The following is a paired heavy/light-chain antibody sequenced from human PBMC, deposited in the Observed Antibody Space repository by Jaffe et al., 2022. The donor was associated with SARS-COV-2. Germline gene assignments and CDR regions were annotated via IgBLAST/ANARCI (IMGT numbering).Light chain of an antibody. CDR1: QSVSSDY. V-gene: IGKV3-20*01. CDR2: GAS. J-gene: IGKJ3*01. Sequence: EIVLTQSPGTLSLSPGERATLSCRASQSVSSDYLAWYQQNPGQTPRLLIYGASSRATGIPDRFSGSGSGTDFTLTISRLEPEDFAIYYCQQYGSSLTFGPGTKVDIK. CDR3: QQYGSSLT.
Heavy chain of an antibody. CDR1: GFTFSNYA. J-gene: IGHJ4*02. CDR3: ARGSGSYGKYYFDY. V-gene: IGHV3-21*01. CDR2: ISSGAYHI. Sequence: EVQVVESGGGLVKPGGSLRLSCAASGFTFSNYAMNWVRQAPGKGLEWVSSISSGAYHIYYAESVKGRFTISRDNAKDSLWLQMDSLRAEDTAVYYCARGSGSYGKYYFDYWGQGTLVTVSS. D-gene: IGHD1-26*01.